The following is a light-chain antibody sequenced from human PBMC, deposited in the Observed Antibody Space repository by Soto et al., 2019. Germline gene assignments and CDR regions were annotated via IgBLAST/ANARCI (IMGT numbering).Light chain of an antibody. J-gene: IGLJ1*01. CDR2: DVS. CDR1: SSDVGGYNY. V-gene: IGLV2-14*01. CDR3: SSYTSSSTPYV. Sequence: QSALTQPASVSGSPGQSITISCTGTSSDVGGYNYVSWYQQHPGKAPKLMIYDVSNRPSGVSNRFSGSKSGNTASLTISGLXXXXXXDYYCSSYTSSSTPYVFGTGTK.